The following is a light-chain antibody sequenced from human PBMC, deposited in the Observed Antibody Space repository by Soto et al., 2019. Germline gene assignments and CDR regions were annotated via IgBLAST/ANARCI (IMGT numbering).Light chain of an antibody. V-gene: IGKV3-15*01. J-gene: IGKJ5*01. CDR2: GAS. CDR1: QSVSSN. Sequence: EIGMTQSTATLSVSPGERATLSCRASQSVSSNLDWYQQKPGQAPRLLIYGASTRATGTPARFSGSGSGTEFTLTISSLQSEDFAVYYCQQYNNWPPITFGQGTRLEIK. CDR3: QQYNNWPPIT.